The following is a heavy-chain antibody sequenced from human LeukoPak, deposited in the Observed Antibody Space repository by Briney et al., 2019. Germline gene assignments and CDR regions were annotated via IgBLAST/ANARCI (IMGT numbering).Heavy chain of an antibody. Sequence: SETLSLTCTVSGYSISSGYYWGWIRQPPGKGLEWIGSIYHSGSTNYNPSLKSRVTISVDTSKNQFSLKLSSVTAADTAVYYCAREDGDGGDMNPPFWGQGTLVTVSS. CDR2: IYHSGST. CDR3: AREDGDGGDMNPPF. D-gene: IGHD3-16*01. V-gene: IGHV4-38-2*02. J-gene: IGHJ4*02. CDR1: GYSISSGYY.